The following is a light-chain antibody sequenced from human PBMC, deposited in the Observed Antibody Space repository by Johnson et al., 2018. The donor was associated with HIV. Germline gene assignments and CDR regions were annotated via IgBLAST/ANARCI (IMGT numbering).Light chain of an antibody. Sequence: QSILTQPPSVSAAPGQKVTISCSGSSSNIGNNYVSWYQQVPGTAPKLLIYDNNKRPSGIPDRFSGSKSGTSATLGITGLQTGDEADYYCGTWDSSLMTGFFVPGTKVSVL. J-gene: IGLJ1*01. CDR2: DNN. CDR3: GTWDSSLMTGF. CDR1: SSNIGNNY. V-gene: IGLV1-51*01.